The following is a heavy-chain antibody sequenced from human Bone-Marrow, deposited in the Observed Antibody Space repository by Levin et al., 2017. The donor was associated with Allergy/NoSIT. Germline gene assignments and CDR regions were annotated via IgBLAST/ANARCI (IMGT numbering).Heavy chain of an antibody. Sequence: PSETLSLTCTVSGDSTSDYFCTWIRQSADKRLEYIGRIFTGGSSSYNPSLKGRVTMSVDMSKKQFSLKLNSVTAADTAVYYCARASELFSSGHHLDSWGQGILVTVSS. J-gene: IGHJ4*02. CDR1: GDSTSDYF. CDR2: IFTGGSS. V-gene: IGHV4-4*07. CDR3: ARASELFSSGHHLDS. D-gene: IGHD6-19*01.